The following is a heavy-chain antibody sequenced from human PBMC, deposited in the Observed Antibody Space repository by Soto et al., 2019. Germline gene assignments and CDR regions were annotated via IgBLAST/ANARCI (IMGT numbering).Heavy chain of an antibody. CDR3: SRRSSGWYFDY. CDR2: ISGSGGST. Sequence: EVQLLESGGGLVQPGGSLRLSCAASGFTFSSYAMSWVRQAPGKGLEWVSVISGSGGSTYYADSVKGRFTISRDNSKNTLYLQMNSLRAEDTAVYYCSRRSSGWYFDYWRQGTLVTVSS. D-gene: IGHD6-19*01. V-gene: IGHV3-23*01. J-gene: IGHJ4*02. CDR1: GFTFSSYA.